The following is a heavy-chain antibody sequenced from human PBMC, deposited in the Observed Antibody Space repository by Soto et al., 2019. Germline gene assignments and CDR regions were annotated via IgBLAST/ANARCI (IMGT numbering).Heavy chain of an antibody. V-gene: IGHV6-1*01. J-gene: IGHJ4*02. D-gene: IGHD2-15*01. Sequence: SQTLSLTCAISGDSVSSNSAAWNWIRQSPSRGLEWLGRTYYRSKWYNDYAVSVKSRITINPDTSKNQFSLQLNSVTPEDTAVYYCARGWDQVVVAAPYYFDYWGQGTLVTVSS. CDR1: GDSVSSNSAA. CDR2: TYYRSKWYN. CDR3: ARGWDQVVVAAPYYFDY.